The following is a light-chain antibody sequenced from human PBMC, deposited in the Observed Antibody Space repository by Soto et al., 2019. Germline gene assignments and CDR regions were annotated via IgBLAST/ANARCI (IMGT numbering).Light chain of an antibody. CDR3: QQRGNRPPWT. CDR2: DAS. V-gene: IGKV3-11*01. CDR1: QSVSSY. Sequence: EIVLTQSPAALSLSPGDRASLSCRASQSVSSYLVWYQQKPGQAPRLLIYDASNRATGIPARFSGSGSGTDLTLTISSLEPEDFAAYYCQQRGNRPPWTFGQGTKVDI. J-gene: IGKJ1*01.